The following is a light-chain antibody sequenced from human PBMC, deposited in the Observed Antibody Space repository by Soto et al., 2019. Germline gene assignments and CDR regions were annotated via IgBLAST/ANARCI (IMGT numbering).Light chain of an antibody. V-gene: IGKV1-5*01. J-gene: IGKJ1*01. CDR1: RRISSW. Sequence: DIQMTQSPSTLSASVGDRVTITCRASRRISSWLAWYQQQPGKAPKLLVYDASTLQSGVPSRFSGNGSGTEFTLTISRLQPEDLATYFCQQYNGYPCTFGQGNRVGIK. CDR3: QQYNGYPCT. CDR2: DAS.